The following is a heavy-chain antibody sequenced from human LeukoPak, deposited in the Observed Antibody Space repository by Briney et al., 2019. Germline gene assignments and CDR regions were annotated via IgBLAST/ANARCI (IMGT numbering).Heavy chain of an antibody. CDR2: ITKSGDQT. CDR3: VKSAGKDGYRDVFDI. V-gene: IGHV3-23*01. CDR1: GFTFSSYA. D-gene: IGHD5-24*01. Sequence: GGSLSLSCAASGFTFSSYAMSWVRQAPGKGLEWVSTITKSGDQTHYADSVRGLFTISRDIFKNTLYLQMNSLRAEDTAVYHCVKSAGKDGYRDVFDIWGQGTVVTVSS. J-gene: IGHJ3*02.